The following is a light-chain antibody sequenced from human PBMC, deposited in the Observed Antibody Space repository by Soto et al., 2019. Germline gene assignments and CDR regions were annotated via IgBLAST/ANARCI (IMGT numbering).Light chain of an antibody. CDR3: QQYNNWPPRT. J-gene: IGKJ1*01. CDR2: SAS. CDR1: QSVSSNY. V-gene: IGKV3-20*01. Sequence: EIVLTQSPCTLSLSPGERAALSCRASQSVSSNYLAWYQQKPGQAPRLLIYSASSRATGIPDRFSGRGSGTEFTLTISSLQSEDFAVYYCQQYNNWPPRTFGQGTKVDIK.